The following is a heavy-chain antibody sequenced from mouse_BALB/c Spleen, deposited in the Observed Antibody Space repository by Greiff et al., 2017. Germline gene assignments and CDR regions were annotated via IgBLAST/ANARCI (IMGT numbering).Heavy chain of an antibody. D-gene: IGHD2-3*01. J-gene: IGHJ4*01. CDR3: AREGDGYYYAMDY. CDR2: ISSGGST. V-gene: IGHV5-6-5*01. CDR1: GFTFSSYA. Sequence: DVHLVESGGGLVKPGGSLKLSCAASGFTFSSYAMSWVRQTPEKRLEWVASISSGGSTYYPDSVKGRFTISRDNARNILYLQMSSLRSEDTAMYYCAREGDGYYYAMDYWGQGTSVTVSS.